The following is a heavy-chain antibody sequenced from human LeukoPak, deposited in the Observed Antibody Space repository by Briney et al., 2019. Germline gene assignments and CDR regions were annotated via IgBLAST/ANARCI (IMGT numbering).Heavy chain of an antibody. J-gene: IGHJ4*02. CDR3: AMGYYDSSGYSHFDS. D-gene: IGHD3-22*01. V-gene: IGHV3-74*01. CDR2: INSDGSST. Sequence: GGSLRLSCAASGLSFSSYWMHWVRQAPGKGLVWVSRINSDGSSTKYADSVKGRVTISRDNAKNTVYLQMHSLRAEDTAVYYCAMGYYDSSGYSHFDSWGQRTLVSVSS. CDR1: GLSFSSYW.